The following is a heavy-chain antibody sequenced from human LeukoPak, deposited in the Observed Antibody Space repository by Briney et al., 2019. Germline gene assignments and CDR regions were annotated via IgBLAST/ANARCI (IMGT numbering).Heavy chain of an antibody. D-gene: IGHD3-9*01. CDR1: GYTFTGYY. CDR2: INPNSGDT. Sequence: ASVKVSCKASGYTFTGYYMHWVRQAPGQGLEWMGRINPNSGDTNYAQKFQGRVTITRNTSISTAYMELSSLRSEDTAVYYCASSLNYDILTGYSAFDIWGQGTMVTVSS. J-gene: IGHJ3*02. CDR3: ASSLNYDILTGYSAFDI. V-gene: IGHV1-2*06.